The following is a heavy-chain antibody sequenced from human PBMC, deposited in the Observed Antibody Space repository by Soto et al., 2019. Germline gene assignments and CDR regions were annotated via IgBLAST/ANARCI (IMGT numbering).Heavy chain of an antibody. CDR2: ISSSGSYI. D-gene: IGHD2-21*01. V-gene: IGHV3-11*06. Sequence: QMQLVESGGDLVKPGGSLRLSCEASGFTFSDYYMSWIRQVPGKGLEWLSFISSSGSYIKYSDSMRGRLTVSRDNGKNSLYLQMHSLRVEDTAVYYCARLRVGVNWYFDLWGRGTMVPVSA. CDR3: ARLRVGVNWYFDL. CDR1: GFTFSDYY. J-gene: IGHJ2*01.